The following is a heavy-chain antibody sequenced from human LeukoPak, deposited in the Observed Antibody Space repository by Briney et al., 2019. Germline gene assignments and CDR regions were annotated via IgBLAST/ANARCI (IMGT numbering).Heavy chain of an antibody. V-gene: IGHV4-39*07. CDR2: IYYSGST. CDR1: GGSISCSSYY. J-gene: IGHJ6*03. CDR3: ARVVAGYSSSWYYYYYYMDV. D-gene: IGHD6-13*01. Sequence: SETLSLTCTVSGGSISCSSYYWGWIRQPPGKGLEWIGSIYYSGSTYYNPSLKSRVTISVDTSKNQFSLKLSSVTAADTAVYYCARVVAGYSSSWYYYYYYMDVWGKGTTVTVSS.